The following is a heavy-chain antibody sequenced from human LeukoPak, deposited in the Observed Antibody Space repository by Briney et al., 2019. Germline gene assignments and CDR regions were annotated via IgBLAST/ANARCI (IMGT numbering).Heavy chain of an antibody. CDR1: GFTFSSYT. CDR2: ISSSSSYI. Sequence: GGSLRLSCAASGFTFSSYTMNWVRQAPGKGLEWVSSISSSSSYIYYADSVKGRFTFSRDNAKNSLFLQMNSLRAEDTAVYYCARSGWFGELGFDYWGQGTLVTVSS. V-gene: IGHV3-21*01. D-gene: IGHD3-10*01. CDR3: ARSGWFGELGFDY. J-gene: IGHJ4*02.